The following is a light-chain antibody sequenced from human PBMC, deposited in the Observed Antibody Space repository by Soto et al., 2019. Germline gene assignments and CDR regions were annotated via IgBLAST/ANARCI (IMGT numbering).Light chain of an antibody. V-gene: IGKV3-20*01. CDR3: QQYGSSLRT. Sequence: EIVLTQSPDTLSLSPGERATLSCRASQSVSGSYLAWYQQKAGQATMLLIYEASSRATGIPDRFSGSGSGTDFTLTISRLEPEDFAVYYCQQYGSSLRTFGQGTKLEIK. CDR1: QSVSGSY. J-gene: IGKJ1*01. CDR2: EAS.